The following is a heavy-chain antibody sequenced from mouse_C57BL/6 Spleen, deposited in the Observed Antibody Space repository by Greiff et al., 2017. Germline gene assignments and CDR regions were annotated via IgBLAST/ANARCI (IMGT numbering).Heavy chain of an antibody. CDR3: ARKGVHYYAMDY. CDR1: GYTFTSYW. J-gene: IGHJ4*01. Sequence: QVQLQQPGAELVRPGSSVKLSCKASGYTFTSYWMDWVKQRPGQGLEWIGNIYPSDSETHYNQKFKDKATLTVDKSSSTAYMQLSSLTSEDSAVYYCARKGVHYYAMDYWGQGTSVTVSS. V-gene: IGHV1-61*01. CDR2: IYPSDSET.